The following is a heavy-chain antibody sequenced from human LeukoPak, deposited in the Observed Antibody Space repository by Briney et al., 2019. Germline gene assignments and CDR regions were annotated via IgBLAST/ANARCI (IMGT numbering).Heavy chain of an antibody. Sequence: SQTLSLTCAFSGDSVSSNSAAWNWIRQSPSRGLEWLGRTYYRSKWYNNYAISVKSRITINPDTSKNQFSLQLNSVTPEDTAVYYCARDLCTSSSCPNNWIDPWGQGTLVTVSS. CDR3: ARDLCTSSSCPNNWIDP. CDR1: GDSVSSNSAA. CDR2: TYYRSKWYN. J-gene: IGHJ5*02. D-gene: IGHD2-2*01. V-gene: IGHV6-1*01.